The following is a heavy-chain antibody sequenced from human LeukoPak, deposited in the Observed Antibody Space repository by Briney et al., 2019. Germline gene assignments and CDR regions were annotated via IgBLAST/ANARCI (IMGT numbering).Heavy chain of an antibody. CDR3: AKYRGDYLTKYSFDY. Sequence: PGGSLRLSCAASGFTFDDYGMSWVRQAPGKGLEWVSVISVSGGTTYYADSVKGRFTISRDNSKSTLFLQMNNLRAEDTALYFCAKYRGDYLTKYSFDYWGREPWSPSP. J-gene: IGHJ4*02. CDR1: GFTFDDYG. V-gene: IGHV3-23*01. D-gene: IGHD4-17*01. CDR2: ISVSGGTT.